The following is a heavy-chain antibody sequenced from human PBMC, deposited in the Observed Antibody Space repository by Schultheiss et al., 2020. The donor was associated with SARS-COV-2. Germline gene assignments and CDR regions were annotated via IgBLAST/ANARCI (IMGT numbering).Heavy chain of an antibody. CDR3: TSMVRGVIKTEDY. D-gene: IGHD3-10*01. CDR2: ISSSGSTI. J-gene: IGHJ4*02. V-gene: IGHV3-48*01. CDR1: GFTFSSYS. Sequence: GGSLRLSCAASGFTFSSYSMSWIRQAPGKGLEWVSYISSSGSTIYYADSVKGRFTISRDNSKNTLYLQMNSLRAEDTAVYYCTSMVRGVIKTEDYWGQGTLVTVSS.